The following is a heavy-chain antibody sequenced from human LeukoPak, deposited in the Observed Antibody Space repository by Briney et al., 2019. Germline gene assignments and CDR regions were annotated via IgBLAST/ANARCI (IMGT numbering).Heavy chain of an antibody. D-gene: IGHD3-10*01. Sequence: SGTLSLTCSVSGGSVTDYYWSWIRQSPGKGLEWVGYIYYTGTSYNPSLKSRVTISADTSKNQFSLKLISVTAADTAVYYCASLVWPDDAFDIWGQGTMVTVSS. V-gene: IGHV4-59*02. J-gene: IGHJ3*02. CDR1: GGSVTDYY. CDR3: ASLVWPDDAFDI. CDR2: IYYTGT.